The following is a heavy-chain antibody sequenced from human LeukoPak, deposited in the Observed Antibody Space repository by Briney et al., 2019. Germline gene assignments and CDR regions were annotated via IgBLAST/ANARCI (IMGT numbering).Heavy chain of an antibody. J-gene: IGHJ6*03. CDR1: GGSFSGYY. V-gene: IGHV4-34*01. D-gene: IGHD4-17*01. Sequence: SETLSLTCAVYGGSFSGYYWGWIRQPPGKGLEWIGEINHSGSTNYNPSLKSRVTISVDTSKNQFSLKLSSVTAADTAVYYCARTRGSYGDSENYYYYYMDVWGKGTTVTVSS. CDR3: ARTRGSYGDSENYYYYYMDV. CDR2: INHSGST.